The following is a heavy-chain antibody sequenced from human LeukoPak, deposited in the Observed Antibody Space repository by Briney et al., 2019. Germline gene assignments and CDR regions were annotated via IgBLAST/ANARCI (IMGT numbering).Heavy chain of an antibody. J-gene: IGHJ4*02. V-gene: IGHV1-69*04. Sequence: SVKVSCKASGGTFNSYAISWVRQAPGQGLEWMGRIIPILGIANYAQKFQGRVTITADKSTSTAYMELSSLRSEDTAVYYCARGYYGSGSYALDYWGQGTLVTVSS. CDR2: IIPILGIA. CDR3: ARGYYGSGSYALDY. D-gene: IGHD3-10*01. CDR1: GGTFNSYA.